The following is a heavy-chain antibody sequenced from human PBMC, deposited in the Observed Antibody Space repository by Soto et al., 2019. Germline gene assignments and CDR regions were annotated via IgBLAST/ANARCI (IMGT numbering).Heavy chain of an antibody. CDR2: INPSGGST. V-gene: IGHV1-46*01. CDR1: GYTFTSYY. Sequence: ASVKVSCKASGYTFTSYYMHWVRQAPGQGLEWMGIINPSGGSTSYAQKFQGRVTMTRDTSTSTVYMELSSLRSEDTAVYYCARDGGDGQQPISYFDYWGQGALVTVSS. J-gene: IGHJ4*02. CDR3: ARDGGDGQQPISYFDY. D-gene: IGHD3-16*01.